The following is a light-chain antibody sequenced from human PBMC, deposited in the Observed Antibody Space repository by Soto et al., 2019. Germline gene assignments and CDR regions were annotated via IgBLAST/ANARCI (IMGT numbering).Light chain of an antibody. CDR1: SGDVGHYNY. CDR3: CSYAGSYTYVV. V-gene: IGLV2-11*01. J-gene: IGLJ2*01. CDR2: DVS. Sequence: QSVLTQPRSVSGSPGQSVTISCTGTSGDVGHYNYVSWYQQHPGKAPKLMVYDVSKRPSGVPDRFSSSKSGNTASLTISGLQAEDEADYYCCSYAGSYTYVVFGGGTKLTVL.